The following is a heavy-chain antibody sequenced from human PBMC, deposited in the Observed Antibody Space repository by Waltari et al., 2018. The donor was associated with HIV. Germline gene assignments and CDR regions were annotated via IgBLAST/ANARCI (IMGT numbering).Heavy chain of an antibody. CDR2: LSPNSGNT. V-gene: IGHV1-8*02. CDR1: GYTFSNYQ. CDR3: ARGTSGTYFDY. J-gene: IGHJ4*02. D-gene: IGHD5-12*01. Sequence: QVQLVQSGAEVKKPGASVRVSCKAVGYTFSNYQINWVRQATGQGLEWMGWLSPNSGNTGSAQKFQGRLTRTRDTATGTAYLEMSALTADDTGIYFCARGTSGTYFDYWGQGTLVAVSS.